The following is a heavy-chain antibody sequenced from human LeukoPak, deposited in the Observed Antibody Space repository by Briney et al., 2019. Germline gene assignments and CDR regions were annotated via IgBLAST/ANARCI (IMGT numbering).Heavy chain of an antibody. CDR3: ARPRDRYYYYFYMDV. Sequence: GGSLRLSCAASGFTFSSYWMHWVRQAPGKGLVWVPCINSDGSSTNYADSVKGRFTISRDNAKKSLYLQMNRLRAEDTAVYYCARPRDRYYYYFYMDVWGKGTTVTISS. CDR2: INSDGSST. J-gene: IGHJ6*03. CDR1: GFTFSSYW. V-gene: IGHV3-74*01.